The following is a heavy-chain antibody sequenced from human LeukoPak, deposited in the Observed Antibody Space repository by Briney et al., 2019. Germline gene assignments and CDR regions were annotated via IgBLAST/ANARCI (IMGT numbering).Heavy chain of an antibody. CDR3: ARDLQLFSTTSDYYYYMDV. V-gene: IGHV3-7*01. Sequence: PGGSLSLSCAASGFTFSSYWMSWVRQAPGKGLEWVANIKQDGSEKYYVDSVKGRFTISRDNAKNSLYLQMNSLRAEDTAVYYCARDLQLFSTTSDYYYYMDVWGKGTTVTVSS. CDR1: GFTFSSYW. CDR2: IKQDGSEK. J-gene: IGHJ6*03. D-gene: IGHD1-26*01.